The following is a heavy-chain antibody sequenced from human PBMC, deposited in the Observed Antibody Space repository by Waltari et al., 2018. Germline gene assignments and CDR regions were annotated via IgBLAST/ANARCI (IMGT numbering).Heavy chain of an antibody. D-gene: IGHD2-2*01. V-gene: IGHV1-69*08. J-gene: IGHJ5*02. CDR2: IIPIFGTA. CDR3: ARDSRPYFCSSTSCQYNWFDP. CDR1: GGTFSSYA. Sequence: QVQLVQSGAEVKKPGSSVKVSCKASGGTFSSYAISWVRQAPGQGLEWMGRIIPIFGTANYAQKFQGRVTITADKSTSTAYMELSSLRSEDTAVYYCARDSRPYFCSSTSCQYNWFDPWGQGTLVTVSS.